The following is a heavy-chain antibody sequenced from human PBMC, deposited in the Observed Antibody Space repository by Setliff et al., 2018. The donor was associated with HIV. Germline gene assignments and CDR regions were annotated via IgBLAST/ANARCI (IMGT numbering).Heavy chain of an antibody. D-gene: IGHD3-3*01. Sequence: GGSLRLSCAASGFTFSDYAMTWVRQPPGKGLEWVSAISSGIGTTYYADSVKGRFTISRDNAKNTVYLQMNSLRAEDTAVYYCVRVVTIFSTGPHFDPWGQGTLVTVSS. J-gene: IGHJ5*02. CDR1: GFTFSDYA. CDR2: ISSGIGTT. V-gene: IGHV3-23*01. CDR3: VRVVTIFSTGPHFDP.